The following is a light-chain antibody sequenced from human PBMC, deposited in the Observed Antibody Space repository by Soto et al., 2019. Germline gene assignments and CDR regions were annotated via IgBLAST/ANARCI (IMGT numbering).Light chain of an antibody. CDR2: EAS. CDR3: QQYKGYWT. V-gene: IGKV1-5*03. Sequence: DIEMTQSPSTLSASVGDRVTITCRASQSISDSLAWYQQKPGKAPKLLIYEASSVKSGVPSRFSGSRAGAEYPLTSSSEQPDDCVTYYCQQYKGYWTFGQGTKVEIK. J-gene: IGKJ1*01. CDR1: QSISDS.